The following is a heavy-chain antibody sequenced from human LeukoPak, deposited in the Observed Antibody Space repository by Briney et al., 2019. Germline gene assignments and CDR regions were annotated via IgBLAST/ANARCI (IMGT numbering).Heavy chain of an antibody. CDR2: ISGNAKTP. CDR3: AKSLYGGLDY. J-gene: IGHJ4*02. V-gene: IGHV3-23*01. D-gene: IGHD4-23*01. Sequence: GGSLRLSCAASGFTFSTYTMSWVRQAPGKGLEWVSGISGNAKTPSYADSVKGRFTISRDNSKNTVYLQMNSLRVEDTAVYYCAKSLYGGLDYWGQGTLVTVSS. CDR1: GFTFSTYT.